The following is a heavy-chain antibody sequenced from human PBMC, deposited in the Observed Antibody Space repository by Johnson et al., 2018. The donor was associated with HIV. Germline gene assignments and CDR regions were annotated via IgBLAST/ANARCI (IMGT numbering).Heavy chain of an antibody. CDR3: ASVYYDILTGYYYDALDI. J-gene: IGHJ3*02. CDR2: ISYDGSNK. V-gene: IGHV3-30-3*01. Sequence: VQLVESGGGVVQPGRSLRLSCGVSGFAVSSNYMSWVRQAPGKGLEWVSIISYDGSNKYYADSVKGRFTISRHNSKTTLYLQMNSLRAEDTAVYYCASVYYDILTGYYYDALDIWGRGTMVTVSS. D-gene: IGHD3-9*01. CDR1: GFAVSSNY.